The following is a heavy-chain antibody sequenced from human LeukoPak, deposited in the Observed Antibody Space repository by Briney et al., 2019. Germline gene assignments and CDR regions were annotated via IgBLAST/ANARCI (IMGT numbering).Heavy chain of an antibody. CDR3: VAGRARDGSSWHTFDY. CDR1: GFTFSSYD. Sequence: PGRSLRLSCAASGFTFSSYDMSWVRQSPGKGLEWVSSIGDSGVSNFYADSVKGRFTISRDNPMNMLYLQMNSLRVEDTAVYYCVAGRARDGSSWHTFDYWGQGTLVTVSP. V-gene: IGHV3-23*01. CDR2: IGDSGVSN. J-gene: IGHJ4*02. D-gene: IGHD6-13*01.